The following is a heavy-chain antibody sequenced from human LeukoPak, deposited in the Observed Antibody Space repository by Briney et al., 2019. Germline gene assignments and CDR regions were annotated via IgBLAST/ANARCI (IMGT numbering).Heavy chain of an antibody. J-gene: IGHJ4*02. CDR3: VCIPVGF. V-gene: IGHV3-74*01. CDR2: ISSDGTTT. CDR1: GFTFSNYW. Sequence: GGSLRLSCAASGFTFSNYWMHWVRQAPGKGLVWGSRISSDGTTTNYADSVKGRFTISRDNAKNPLYLQMNSLGAEDMSIYFCVCIPVGFWGEGPLVTVSS. D-gene: IGHD2-8*02.